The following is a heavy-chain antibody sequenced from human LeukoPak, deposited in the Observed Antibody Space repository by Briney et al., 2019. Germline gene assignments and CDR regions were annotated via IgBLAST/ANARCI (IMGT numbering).Heavy chain of an antibody. V-gene: IGHV4-39*01. J-gene: IGHJ5*02. D-gene: IGHD5-24*01. CDR3: ARQPEEMATIPNWFDP. CDR2: IYYSGST. CDR1: GGSISSSSYY. Sequence: SETLSLTCTVSGGSISSSSYYWGWIRQPPGKGLEWIGSIYYSGSTYYNPSLKSRVTISVDTSKNQFSLKLSSVTAADTAVYYCARQPEEMATIPNWFDPWGQGTLVTVSS.